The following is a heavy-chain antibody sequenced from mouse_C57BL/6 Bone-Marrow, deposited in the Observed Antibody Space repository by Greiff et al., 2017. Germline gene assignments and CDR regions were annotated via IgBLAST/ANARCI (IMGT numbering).Heavy chain of an antibody. J-gene: IGHJ4*01. V-gene: IGHV5-6*01. CDR1: GFTFSSSG. D-gene: IGHD2-5*01. CDR3: ARVYYSNFYYAMDY. Sequence: EVQGVESGGDLVKPGGSLKLSCAASGFTFSSSGMSWVRQTPDKRLEWVATISSGGSYTNYPDSVKGRFTISRDNAKNTLYLQMSSLKSEDTAMYYCARVYYSNFYYAMDYWGQGTSVTVSS. CDR2: ISSGGSYT.